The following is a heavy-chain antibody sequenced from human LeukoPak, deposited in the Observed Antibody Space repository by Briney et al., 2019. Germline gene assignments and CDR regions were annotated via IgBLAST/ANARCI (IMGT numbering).Heavy chain of an antibody. CDR2: IYYSGST. D-gene: IGHD1-26*01. J-gene: IGHJ4*02. CDR1: GGSISSSTYY. Sequence: KPSETLPLTCTVSGGSISSSTYYWGWIRQPPGKGLEWIGSIYYSGSTSYNPSLRSRVTISVDTSKNQFSLKLDSVTAADTAVYYCARNASDSGTSYFDYWGQGTLVTVSS. CDR3: ARNASDSGTSYFDY. V-gene: IGHV4-39*01.